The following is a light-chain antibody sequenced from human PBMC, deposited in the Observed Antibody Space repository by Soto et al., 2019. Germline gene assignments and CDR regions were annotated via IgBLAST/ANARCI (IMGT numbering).Light chain of an antibody. J-gene: IGLJ2*01. V-gene: IGLV4-60*02. CDR3: ETWDTNVVV. CDR1: SGHSTYI. CDR2: LEGSGSY. Sequence: QLVLTQSSSASASLGSSVKLTCTLSSGHSTYIIAWHQQQPGKAPRYLMKLEGSGSYNKGSGIPDRFSGSSSGAGRYLTISNLQFEDAADYYCETWDTNVVVFGGGTKVTV.